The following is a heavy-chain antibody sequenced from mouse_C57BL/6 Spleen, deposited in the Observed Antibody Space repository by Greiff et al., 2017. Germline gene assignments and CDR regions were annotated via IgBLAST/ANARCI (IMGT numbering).Heavy chain of an antibody. Sequence: QVQLQQPGAELVKPGASVKLSCKASGYTFTSYWMHWVKQRPGRGLEWIGRIDPNSGGTKYNEKFKSKATLTVDKPSRTADMQLSILTSEDSAVYYCARSSYYGSRRYYFDYWGQGTTLTVSS. D-gene: IGHD1-1*01. CDR1: GYTFTSYW. CDR3: ARSSYYGSRRYYFDY. J-gene: IGHJ2*01. V-gene: IGHV1-72*01. CDR2: IDPNSGGT.